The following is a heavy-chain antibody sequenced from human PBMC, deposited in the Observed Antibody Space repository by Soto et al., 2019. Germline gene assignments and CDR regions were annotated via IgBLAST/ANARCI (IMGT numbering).Heavy chain of an antibody. CDR3: AKGRYDFWSPYYFDS. J-gene: IGHJ4*02. V-gene: IGHV3-9*01. Sequence: DVQLKESGGGLVQPGQSLRLSCEVSGFTLSMYSMTWVRQAPGKGLEWVSGITWNSRVLAYADSVKGRFTISRDNARNSLYLQMDSLRDEDTALYYCAKGRYDFWSPYYFDSWGQGTLVTVSS. CDR2: ITWNSRVL. CDR1: GFTLSMYS. D-gene: IGHD3-3*01.